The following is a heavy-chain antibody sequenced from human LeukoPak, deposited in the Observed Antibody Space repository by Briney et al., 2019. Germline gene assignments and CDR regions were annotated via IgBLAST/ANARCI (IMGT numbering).Heavy chain of an antibody. V-gene: IGHV3-30*02. J-gene: IGHJ3*02. CDR2: IRYDGSNK. CDR1: GFTFSSYG. CDR3: ASPLTYYYDSSGYRGAFDI. D-gene: IGHD3-22*01. Sequence: GGSLRLSCAASGFTFSSYGMHWVRQAPGKGLEWVAFIRYDGSNKYYADSVKGRFTISRDNSKNTLYLQMNSLRAEDTAVYYCASPLTYYYDSSGYRGAFDIWGQGTMVTVSS.